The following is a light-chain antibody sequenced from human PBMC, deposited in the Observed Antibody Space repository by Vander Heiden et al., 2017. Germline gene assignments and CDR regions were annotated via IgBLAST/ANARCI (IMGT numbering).Light chain of an antibody. CDR3: SSYSASSARV. Sequence: QSALTQPASVSGSPGQSTTVSCTGTSSDVGGCDGVTWYQPHPGKAPKLIIYDVSHRPSGVSSRFSGSKSGNTASLSISGLQAEDEADYYCSSYSASSARVFGTGTKVTVL. V-gene: IGLV2-14*03. CDR1: SSDVGGCDG. CDR2: DVS. J-gene: IGLJ1*01.